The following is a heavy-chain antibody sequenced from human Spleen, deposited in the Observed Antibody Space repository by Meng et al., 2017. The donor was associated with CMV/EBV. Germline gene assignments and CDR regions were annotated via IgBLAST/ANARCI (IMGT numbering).Heavy chain of an antibody. D-gene: IGHD5-18*01. J-gene: IGHJ5*02. V-gene: IGHV3-11*04. CDR2: IGRTGDNI. Sequence: GESLKISCAASGFIFSDYYITWIRQAPGKGLEWLSYIGRTGDNIYYADSVKGRFTISRDNAKNSLYLQMNSLRADDTAVYYCAREIQLWSDWFDPWGQGTLVTVSS. CDR3: AREIQLWSDWFDP. CDR1: GFIFSDYY.